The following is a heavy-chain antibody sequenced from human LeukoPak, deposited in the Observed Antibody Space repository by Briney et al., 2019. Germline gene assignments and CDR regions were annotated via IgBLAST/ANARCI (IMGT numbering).Heavy chain of an antibody. CDR1: GGSCTGYF. J-gene: IGHJ4*02. V-gene: IGHV4-34*01. CDR2: INDRGTT. CDR3: ARDPTTVVTVPYYFDF. Sequence: SETLSLTCAVYGGSCTGYFWNWLRQSPGKALEWIAEINDRGTTNYNPSLKSRVTVSVDASKSQFSLKLTSVTAAHTGVYYCARDPTTVVTVPYYFDFWGQGTPVTVSS. D-gene: IGHD4-23*01.